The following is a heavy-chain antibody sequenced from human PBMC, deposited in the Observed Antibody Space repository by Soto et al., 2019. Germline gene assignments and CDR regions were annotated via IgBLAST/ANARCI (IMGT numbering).Heavy chain of an antibody. CDR2: INHSGSA. D-gene: IGHD1-26*01. CDR3: ARGLISGSHYSGGWYYFDS. V-gene: IGHV4-34*01. J-gene: IGHJ4*02. CDR1: GGSFSDYI. Sequence: PSETLSLTCDVYGGSFSDYIWTWSRQTPGKGLQWIGQINHSGSANYNPSLKSRVTISVHTSSSQFSLELSSVTAADTAVYYCARGLISGSHYSGGWYYFDSWGQGTQVTVYS.